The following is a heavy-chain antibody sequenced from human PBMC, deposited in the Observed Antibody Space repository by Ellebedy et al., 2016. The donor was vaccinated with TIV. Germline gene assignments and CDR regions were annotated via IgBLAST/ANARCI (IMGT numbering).Heavy chain of an antibody. CDR1: GFRFSSYW. V-gene: IGHV3-7*03. Sequence: GGSLRLSCVASGFRFSSYWMSWVRQAPGKGLEWVANMRQDGGDKYYVDSVKGRFTVSRYNAQNSLYLQMNSLRVEDTAVYFCARDGAYGDYSPGQYGMDVWGQGTTVIVS. CDR3: ARDGAYGDYSPGQYGMDV. J-gene: IGHJ6*02. D-gene: IGHD4-17*01. CDR2: MRQDGGDK.